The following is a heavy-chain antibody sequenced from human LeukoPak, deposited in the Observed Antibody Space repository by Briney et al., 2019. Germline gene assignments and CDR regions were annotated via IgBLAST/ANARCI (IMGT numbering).Heavy chain of an antibody. Sequence: TSETLSLTCAVSGYSISSGYYWGWIRQPPGKGLEGIGSIYHSGSTYYNPSLKSRVTISVDTSKNQFSLKLSSVTAADTAVYYCARHALLVGATDVFDYWGQGTLVAVSS. CDR1: GYSISSGYY. D-gene: IGHD1-26*01. CDR3: ARHALLVGATDVFDY. J-gene: IGHJ4*02. CDR2: IYHSGST. V-gene: IGHV4-38-2*01.